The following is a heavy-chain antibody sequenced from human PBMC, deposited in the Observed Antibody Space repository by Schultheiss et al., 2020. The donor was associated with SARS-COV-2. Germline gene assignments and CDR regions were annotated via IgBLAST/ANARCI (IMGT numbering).Heavy chain of an antibody. CDR3: ARSGGTIAFFDY. J-gene: IGHJ4*02. D-gene: IGHD4/OR15-4a*01. V-gene: IGHV3-33*08. CDR2: IWYDGSNK. Sequence: SLKISCAASGFTFSSYGMHWVRQAPGKGLEWVAVIWYDGSNKYYADSVKGRFTISRDNAKNSLYLQMNSLRDEDTALYYCARSGGTIAFFDYWGQGTLVTVSS. CDR1: GFTFSSYG.